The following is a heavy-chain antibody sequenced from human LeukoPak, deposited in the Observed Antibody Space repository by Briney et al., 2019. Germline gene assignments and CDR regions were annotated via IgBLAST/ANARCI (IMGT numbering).Heavy chain of an antibody. CDR3: ARGKAPFDY. CDR1: GFTFSSYA. Sequence: SGGSLRLSCAASGFTFSSYAMSWVRQAPGKGLEWVSAISGSGGSTYYADSVKGRFTISRDNSKNTLYLQMNSLRPEDTAVYFCARGKAPFDYWGQGTLVSVSS. J-gene: IGHJ4*02. CDR2: ISGSGGST. V-gene: IGHV3-23*01.